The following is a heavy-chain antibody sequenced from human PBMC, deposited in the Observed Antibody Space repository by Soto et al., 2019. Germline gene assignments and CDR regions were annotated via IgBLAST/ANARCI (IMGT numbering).Heavy chain of an antibody. D-gene: IGHD6-19*01. V-gene: IGHV3-33*01. CDR3: ARDGQWLPRDGLRSSYYFDH. CDR1: GFNFSSYV. CDR2: IWYDGGNK. J-gene: IGHJ4*02. Sequence: QVQLVESGGGVVQPGRSLRLSCAASGFNFSSYVMHWVRQAPGKGLEWVAVIWYDGGNKYYADSVKGRFTISRDNSKNTLYLQMNSLRAEDTAVYYCARDGQWLPRDGLRSSYYFDHWGQGTLVTVSS.